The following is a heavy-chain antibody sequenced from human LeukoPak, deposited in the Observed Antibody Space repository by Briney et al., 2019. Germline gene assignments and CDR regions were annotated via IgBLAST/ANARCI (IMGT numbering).Heavy chain of an antibody. J-gene: IGHJ3*02. Sequence: PSETLSLTCTVSGGSISSYYWSWIRQPPGKGLEWIGYIYYSGSTNYNPSLKSRVTISVDTSKNQFPLKLSSVTAADTAVYYCARHRTYYDILTGYLSSTDAFDIWGQGTMVTVSS. D-gene: IGHD3-9*01. V-gene: IGHV4-59*08. CDR1: GGSISSYY. CDR3: ARHRTYYDILTGYLSSTDAFDI. CDR2: IYYSGST.